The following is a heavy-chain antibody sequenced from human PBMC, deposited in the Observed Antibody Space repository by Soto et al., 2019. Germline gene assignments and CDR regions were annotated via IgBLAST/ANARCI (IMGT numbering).Heavy chain of an antibody. J-gene: IGHJ4*02. CDR3: TREKMRDQLAKHFGF. CDR1: GYNFTSYF. CDR2: INPSGAPP. Sequence: QVQLVQSGAEVKKPGASVKISCKASGYNFTSYFMHWVRQAPGQGLEWMGIINPSGAPPTYTQKFQGRVTMTRDTSTSTVYMELSSLKSEDTAVYFCTREKMRDQLAKHFGFWGQGTLVTVSS. D-gene: IGHD2-2*01. V-gene: IGHV1-46*01.